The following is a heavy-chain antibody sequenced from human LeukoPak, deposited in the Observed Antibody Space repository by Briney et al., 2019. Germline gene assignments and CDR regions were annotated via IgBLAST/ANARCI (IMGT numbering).Heavy chain of an antibody. CDR1: GGSISSSNW. CDR2: IYHSGST. V-gene: IGHV4-4*02. CDR3: ARISIGSSSRYDP. J-gene: IGHJ5*02. Sequence: SETLSLTCAVSGGSISSSNWWRWVRQPPGKGLEWIGEIYHSGSTNYNPSLKSRVTISVDKSKNQFSLKLSSVTAADTAVYYCARISIGSSSRYDPWGQGTLVTVSS. D-gene: IGHD6-13*01.